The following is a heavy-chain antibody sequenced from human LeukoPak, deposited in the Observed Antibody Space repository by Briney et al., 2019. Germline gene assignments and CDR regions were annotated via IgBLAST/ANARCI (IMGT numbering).Heavy chain of an antibody. CDR3: ARGIVVVAATLDLDYYYYGMDV. D-gene: IGHD2-15*01. J-gene: IGHJ6*02. V-gene: IGHV1-8*01. CDR2: VNPNSGNT. CDR1: GYTFTSYD. Sequence: ASVKVSCKASGYTFTSYDINWVRQATGQGLEWMGWVNPNSGNTGYAQKFQGRVTMTRNTSISTGYMELSSLRSEDTAVYYCARGIVVVAATLDLDYYYYGMDVWGQGTTVTVS.